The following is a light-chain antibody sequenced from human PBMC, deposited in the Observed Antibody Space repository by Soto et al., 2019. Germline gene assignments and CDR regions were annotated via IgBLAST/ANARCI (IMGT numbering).Light chain of an antibody. CDR2: TNN. J-gene: IGLJ2*01. V-gene: IGLV1-44*01. Sequence: QAVVTQPPSASGTPGQGVTISCSGSNSNIGRNSVSWYRHLPGAAPKLLIYTNNQRPSGVPDRFSGSKSGTSASLAISGLQSEDETDYYCASWDDSLNAVVFGGGTKVTVL. CDR3: ASWDDSLNAVV. CDR1: NSNIGRNS.